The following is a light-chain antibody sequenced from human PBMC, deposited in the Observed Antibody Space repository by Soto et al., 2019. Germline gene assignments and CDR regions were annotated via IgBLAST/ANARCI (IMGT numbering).Light chain of an antibody. CDR3: QQYYSYLSLT. CDR2: AAS. Sequence: AIRMTQSPSSLSASTGDRVTITCRASQGISSYLAWYQQKPGKAPKLLIYAASTLQSGVPSRFSGGGSGTDFTLTISCLQSEDFATYYCQQYYSYLSLTFGGGTKVEIK. V-gene: IGKV1-8*01. J-gene: IGKJ4*01. CDR1: QGISSY.